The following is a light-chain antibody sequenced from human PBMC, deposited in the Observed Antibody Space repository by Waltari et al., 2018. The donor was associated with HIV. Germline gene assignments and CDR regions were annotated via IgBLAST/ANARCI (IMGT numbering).Light chain of an antibody. CDR2: EVS. CDR3: TSYAGSNNLV. CDR1: SSDVGGYNY. V-gene: IGLV2-8*01. J-gene: IGLJ2*01. Sequence: QSALTQPPSASGSPGQSVTISCTGTSSDVGGYNYVSWYQQHPGNAPKLMIYEVSQRPSGVPDRFSGSKSGHTASLTVSGLQAEDEADYYCTSYAGSNNLVFGGGTKLTVL.